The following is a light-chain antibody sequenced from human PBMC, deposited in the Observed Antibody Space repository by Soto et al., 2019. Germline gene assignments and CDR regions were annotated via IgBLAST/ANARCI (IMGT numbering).Light chain of an antibody. CDR2: EVT. Sequence: QSVLTQPASVSGSPGQSITISCTGARSVVGSYNLVSWYQQHPGIAPKLIIYEVTKRPSGVSNRFSGSKSGNTASLTISGLQAEDESAYYCCSYAGSSTLLFGGGTKVTVL. CDR1: RSVVGSYNL. V-gene: IGLV2-23*02. J-gene: IGLJ2*01. CDR3: CSYAGSSTLL.